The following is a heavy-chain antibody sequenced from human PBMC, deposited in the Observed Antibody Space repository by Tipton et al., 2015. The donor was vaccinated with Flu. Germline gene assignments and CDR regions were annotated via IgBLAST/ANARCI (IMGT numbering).Heavy chain of an antibody. Sequence: TLSLTCTVSGGSISSHYWSWIRQPAGKGLEWIGRISSSGTTNFNPSLKSRVTMSVDTSKNQFSLKLSSVTAADTAVYYCARDDGMTTTGMDVWGQGTSVTVS. CDR3: ARDDGMTTTGMDV. CDR1: GGSISSHY. CDR2: ISSSGTT. V-gene: IGHV4-4*07. J-gene: IGHJ6*02. D-gene: IGHD1-26*01.